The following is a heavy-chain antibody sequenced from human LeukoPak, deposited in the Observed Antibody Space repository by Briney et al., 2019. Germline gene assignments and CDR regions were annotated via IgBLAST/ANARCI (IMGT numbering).Heavy chain of an antibody. CDR1: GGSTSSDY. V-gene: IGHV4-59*01. J-gene: IGHJ4*02. CDR2: ILYSGST. CDR3: ARTVYSSGWLFDY. Sequence: PSETLSLTCSVSGGSTSSDYWSWIRQPPGKGLEWIGYILYSGSTNYDPSLKSRVTISVDTSKNLFSLKLTSVTAADTAIYYCARTVYSSGWLFDYWGQGSLVTVSS. D-gene: IGHD6-19*01.